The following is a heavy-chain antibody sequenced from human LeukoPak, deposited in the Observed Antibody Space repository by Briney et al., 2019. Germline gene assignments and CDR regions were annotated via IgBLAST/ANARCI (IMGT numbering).Heavy chain of an antibody. D-gene: IGHD6-19*01. CDR2: ISWNSGSI. Sequence: GGSLRLSCAASGFTFDDYAMHWVRQAPGKGLEWVSGISWNSGSIGYADSVKGRFTISRDNAKNSLYLRMNSLRAEDTALYYCARAPPASSGSYYFDYWGQGTLVTVSS. V-gene: IGHV3-9*01. CDR1: GFTFDDYA. J-gene: IGHJ4*02. CDR3: ARAPPASSGSYYFDY.